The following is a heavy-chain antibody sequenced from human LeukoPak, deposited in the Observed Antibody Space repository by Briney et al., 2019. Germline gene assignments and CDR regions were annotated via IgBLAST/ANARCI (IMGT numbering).Heavy chain of an antibody. V-gene: IGHV3-30*18. Sequence: PGGSLRLSCAASGFIFGAFGMHWVRQAPGKGLEWVAAISYDGSNQYYIDSVKGRFTVSRDNSKNTLYLQMNSLRAEDTAVYYCAKDPEDIVVVVAATGFDYWGQGTLVTVSS. CDR2: ISYDGSNQ. D-gene: IGHD2-15*01. CDR1: GFIFGAFG. J-gene: IGHJ4*02. CDR3: AKDPEDIVVVVAATGFDY.